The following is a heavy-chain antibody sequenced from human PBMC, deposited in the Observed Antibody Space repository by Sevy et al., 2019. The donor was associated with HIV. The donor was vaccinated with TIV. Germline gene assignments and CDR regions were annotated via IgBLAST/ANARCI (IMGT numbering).Heavy chain of an antibody. D-gene: IGHD3-10*01. J-gene: IGHJ3*02. V-gene: IGHV3-21*01. CDR3: ARADYPDDAFDI. CDR1: GFTFISYS. CDR2: ISSSSSYI. Sequence: GGSLRLSCAASGFTFISYSMNWVRQAPGKGLEWVSSISSSSSYIYYADSVKGRFTISRDNAKNSLYLQMNSLRAEDTAVYYCARADYPDDAFDIWGQGTMVTVSS.